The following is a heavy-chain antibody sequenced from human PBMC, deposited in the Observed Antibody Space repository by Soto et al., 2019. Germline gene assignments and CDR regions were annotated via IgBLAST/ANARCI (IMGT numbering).Heavy chain of an antibody. V-gene: IGHV3-21*03. CDR3: AREKTAWPLAYGLEV. D-gene: IGHD2-21*02. Sequence: PGGSLRLSCAASGFTFSSYEMNWVRQAPGKGLEWVSSISTRSDVYYADSVKGRFTIARDNAKNSLSLQMNSLSAEDTGVYYCAREKTAWPLAYGLEVWGQGTTVTVSS. CDR1: GFTFSSYE. J-gene: IGHJ6*02. CDR2: ISTRSDV.